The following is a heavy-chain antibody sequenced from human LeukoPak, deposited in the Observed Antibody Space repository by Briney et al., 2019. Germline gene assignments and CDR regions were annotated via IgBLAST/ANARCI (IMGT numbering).Heavy chain of an antibody. D-gene: IGHD3-22*01. CDR2: ISGSGGST. Sequence: PGGSLRLSCAASGFTFSSYAMSWVRQAPVKELEWVSAISGSGGSTYYADSVKGRFTISRDNSKNTLYLQMNSLRAEDTAVYYCAKDGHITMIPRPRHAFDIWGQGTMVTVSS. J-gene: IGHJ3*02. V-gene: IGHV3-23*01. CDR1: GFTFSSYA. CDR3: AKDGHITMIPRPRHAFDI.